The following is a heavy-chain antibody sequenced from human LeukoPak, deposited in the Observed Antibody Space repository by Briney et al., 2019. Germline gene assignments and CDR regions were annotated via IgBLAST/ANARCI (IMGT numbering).Heavy chain of an antibody. D-gene: IGHD5-12*01. CDR1: GFTFSSYW. CDR3: AREGRVSGYDFDC. V-gene: IGHV3-74*03. J-gene: IGHJ4*02. Sequence: GGSLRLSCAASGFTFSSYWMHWVRQAPGKGLVWVSRINSDGDSITYADSVKGRFTISRDNAKNTLYLQMNRLRVEDTAVYYCAREGRVSGYDFDCWGQGTLVTVSS. CDR2: INSDGDSI.